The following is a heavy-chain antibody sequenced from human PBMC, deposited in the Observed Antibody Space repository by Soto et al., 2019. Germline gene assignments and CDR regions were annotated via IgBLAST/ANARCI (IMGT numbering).Heavy chain of an antibody. J-gene: IGHJ4*02. CDR2: INAGNGNT. CDR1: GYTFTSYA. D-gene: IGHD6-19*01. Sequence: QVQLVQSGAEVKKPGASVKVSCKASGYTFTSYAMHWVRQAPGQRLEWMGWINAGNGNTKYSQKFQGRVTITRDTSASTAYMVLSSLRSEDTAVYYCARRPYSSGWGGFDYWGQGTLVTVSS. V-gene: IGHV1-3*01. CDR3: ARRPYSSGWGGFDY.